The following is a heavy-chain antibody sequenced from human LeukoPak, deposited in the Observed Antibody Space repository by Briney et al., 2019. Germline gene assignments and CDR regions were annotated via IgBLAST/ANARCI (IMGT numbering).Heavy chain of an antibody. CDR3: AKSPAGSSWPSIDY. Sequence: GGSLRLSCEASGFTFSNYAMSWVRQAPGKGLECVSPISGSGGSTYYRDSVKGRFTVSRDNSKNTLYLQMNSLRAEDTAVYYCAKSPAGSSWPSIDYWGQGTLVTVSS. D-gene: IGHD6-13*01. V-gene: IGHV3-23*01. J-gene: IGHJ4*02. CDR1: GFTFSNYA. CDR2: ISGSGGST.